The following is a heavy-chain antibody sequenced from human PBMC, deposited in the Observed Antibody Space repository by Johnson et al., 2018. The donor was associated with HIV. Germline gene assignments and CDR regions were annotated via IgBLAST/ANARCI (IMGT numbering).Heavy chain of an antibody. CDR3: AKDKRNAFDI. D-gene: IGHD5-24*01. CDR2: IWYDGSNK. CDR1: GFTFSSYG. J-gene: IGHJ3*02. Sequence: QVHLVESGGGVVQPGRSLRLSCAASGFTFSSYGMHWVRQAAGKGLEWVALIWYDGSNKYYADSVKGRFTISRDNSKNTLYLQMNSLRAEDTAVYYCAKDKRNAFDIWGQGTMVTVSS. V-gene: IGHV3-33*06.